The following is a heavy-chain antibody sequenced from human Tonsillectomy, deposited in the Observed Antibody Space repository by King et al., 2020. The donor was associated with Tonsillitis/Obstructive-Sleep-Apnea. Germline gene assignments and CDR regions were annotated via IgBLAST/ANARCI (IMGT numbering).Heavy chain of an antibody. CDR2: ISWNSGSI. Sequence: VQLVESGGGLVQPGRSLRLSCAASGFTFDDYAMHWVRQAPGKGLEWVSGISWNSGSIGYADSVKGRFTISRDNAKNSLYLQMNSLRAEDTALYYCAKDMTYCSRTSCPVGAFDIWGQGTMVTVSS. D-gene: IGHD2-2*01. CDR3: AKDMTYCSRTSCPVGAFDI. J-gene: IGHJ3*02. V-gene: IGHV3-9*01. CDR1: GFTFDDYA.